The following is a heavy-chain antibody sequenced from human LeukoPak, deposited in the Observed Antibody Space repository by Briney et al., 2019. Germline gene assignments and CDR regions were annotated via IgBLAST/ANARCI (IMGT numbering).Heavy chain of an antibody. CDR1: GYTFTSYY. Sequence: GASVKVSCKASGYTFTSYYMHWVRQAPGQGLEWMGWMNPNSGNTGYAQKFQGRVTMTRNTSISTAYMELSSLRSEDTAVYYCARVFREYYYDSSGKGGNLDYWGQGTLVTVSS. J-gene: IGHJ4*02. CDR2: MNPNSGNT. V-gene: IGHV1-8*02. CDR3: ARVFREYYYDSSGKGGNLDY. D-gene: IGHD3-22*01.